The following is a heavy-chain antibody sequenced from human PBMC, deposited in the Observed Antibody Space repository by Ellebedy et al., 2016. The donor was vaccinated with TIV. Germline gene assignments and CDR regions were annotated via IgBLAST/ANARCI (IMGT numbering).Heavy chain of an antibody. D-gene: IGHD5-18*01. CDR3: VRSSNTAMIYGGVDY. CDR1: GVSISSYY. Sequence: GSLRLSCTVSGVSISSYYWTWIRQPAGKGLEWIGRIYTSGSTNYNPSLKSRVTMSVDTSKNQFSLKLSSVTAADTAVYYCVRSSNTAMIYGGVDYWGQGTLVTVSS. J-gene: IGHJ4*02. CDR2: IYTSGST. V-gene: IGHV4-4*07.